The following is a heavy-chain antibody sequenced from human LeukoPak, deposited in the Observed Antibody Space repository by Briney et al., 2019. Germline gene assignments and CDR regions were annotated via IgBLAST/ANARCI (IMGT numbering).Heavy chain of an antibody. CDR2: ISTSGGDA. V-gene: IGHV3-23*01. J-gene: IGHJ4*02. CDR3: AKGGSYAPLDI. CDR1: GFTFSDSA. Sequence: GGSLRLSCTASGFTFSDSAMTWVHQAPGKGLEWVSAISTSGGDAIYTDSVKDRFTISRDNPKNTLYLQMNSLRAEDTAIYYCAKGGSYAPLDIWGQGTLVTVSS. D-gene: IGHD1-26*01.